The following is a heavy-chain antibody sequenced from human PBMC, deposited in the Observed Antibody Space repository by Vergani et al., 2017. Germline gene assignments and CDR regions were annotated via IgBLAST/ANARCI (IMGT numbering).Heavy chain of an antibody. D-gene: IGHD4-23*01. V-gene: IGHV3-7*01. CDR2: INEPGNAD. CDR3: VRDNELSRWD. Sequence: EVKLVESGGGLFQPGGSLRLSCEASGFPFSSFWMTWVRQAPGKGLEWVANINEPGNADYYLDSVKGRFTISRDNGKNLVYLQMDGLTPEDTAIYYCVRDNELSRWDWGQGTLVSVAS. J-gene: IGHJ4*02. CDR1: GFPFSSFW.